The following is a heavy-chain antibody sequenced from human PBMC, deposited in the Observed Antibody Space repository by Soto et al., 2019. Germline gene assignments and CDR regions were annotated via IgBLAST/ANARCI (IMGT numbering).Heavy chain of an antibody. J-gene: IGHJ5*02. CDR2: IYYSGST. Sequence: SETLSLTCTVSGGSISSGDYYWSWIRQPPGKGLEWIRYIYYSGSTYYNPSLKSRVTISVDTSKNQFSLKLSSVTAADTAVYYCARGNQLLWFGELLMGGFDPWGQGTLVTVSS. D-gene: IGHD3-10*01. CDR1: GGSISSGDYY. V-gene: IGHV4-30-4*01. CDR3: ARGNQLLWFGELLMGGFDP.